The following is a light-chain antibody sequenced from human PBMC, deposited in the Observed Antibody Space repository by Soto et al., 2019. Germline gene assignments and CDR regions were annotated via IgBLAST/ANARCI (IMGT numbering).Light chain of an antibody. Sequence: EIVMTRSPATLSVSPGERATLSCRASQSISSDLAWYQQKPGQAPRLLIYGSTRATGIPARFSGSGSGTEFTLTISSLQSEDSALYYCQQYNWWPWTFGQGTKVEIK. V-gene: IGKV3-15*01. CDR2: GS. CDR1: QSISSD. CDR3: QQYNWWPWT. J-gene: IGKJ1*01.